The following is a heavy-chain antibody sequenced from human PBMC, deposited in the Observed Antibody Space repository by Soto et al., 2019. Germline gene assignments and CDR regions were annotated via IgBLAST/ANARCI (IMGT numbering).Heavy chain of an antibody. CDR1: GGSVSSGDCY. CDR2: IYYSAST. D-gene: IGHD5-18*01. V-gene: IGHV4-61*08. Sequence: SETLSLTCTVSGGSVSSGDCYWSWIRQPPGKGLEWNGYIYYSASTNYTPSLKSRATISLDTSKKQFSLKVSSATAADTAVYYCARIPVDTSTIYCFDPWGQGTLVTVSS. CDR3: ARIPVDTSTIYCFDP. J-gene: IGHJ5*02.